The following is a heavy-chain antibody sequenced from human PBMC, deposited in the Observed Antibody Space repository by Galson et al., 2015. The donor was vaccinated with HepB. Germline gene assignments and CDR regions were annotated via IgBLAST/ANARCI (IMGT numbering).Heavy chain of an antibody. CDR1: GFTVSSNY. Sequence: SLRLSCAASGFTVSSNYMNWVRQAPGKGLEWVSFIYSGGNTYYADSVKGRFTISRDNSKNTLYLQMNGLRAEDTAVYYCARVRPLCSGDCYPSDYWGQGTLVTVSS. CDR2: IYSGGNT. V-gene: IGHV3-53*01. CDR3: ARVRPLCSGDCYPSDY. D-gene: IGHD2-21*02. J-gene: IGHJ4*02.